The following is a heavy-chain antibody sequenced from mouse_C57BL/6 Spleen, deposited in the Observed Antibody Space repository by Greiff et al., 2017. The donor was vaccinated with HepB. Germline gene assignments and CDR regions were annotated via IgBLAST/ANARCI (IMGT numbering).Heavy chain of an antibody. D-gene: IGHD2-4*01. CDR2: IDPSDSET. V-gene: IGHV1-52*01. CDR1: GYTFTSYW. Sequence: QVHVKQPGAELVRPGSSVKLSCKASGYTFTSYWMHWVKQRPIQGLEWIGNIDPSDSETHYNQKFKDKATLTVDKSSSTAYMQLSSLTSEDSAVYYCAKGDYDDGWFAYWGQGTLVTVSA. CDR3: AKGDYDDGWFAY. J-gene: IGHJ3*01.